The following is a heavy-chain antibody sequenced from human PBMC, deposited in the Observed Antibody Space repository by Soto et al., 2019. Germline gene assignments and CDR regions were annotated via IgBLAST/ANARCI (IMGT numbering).Heavy chain of an antibody. V-gene: IGHV3-74*01. CDR3: ARSVRSGTYPYYYYAMDV. Sequence: EVQLVESGGGLVQPGGSLRLSCAASGFTFSAYWMHWVRQAPGKGLVWVSRIHSNGNTTTYADSVKGRFTISRDNAKNTLYLQMNSLRDEDTAVYYCARSVRSGTYPYYYYAMDVWGQGTTVTVSS. D-gene: IGHD3-10*01. CDR2: IHSNGNTT. J-gene: IGHJ6*02. CDR1: GFTFSAYW.